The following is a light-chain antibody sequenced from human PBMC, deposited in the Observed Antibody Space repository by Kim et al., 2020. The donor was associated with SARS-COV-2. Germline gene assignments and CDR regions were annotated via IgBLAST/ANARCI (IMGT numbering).Light chain of an antibody. CDR1: QSISNY. CDR3: QQSFNTPWT. V-gene: IGKV1-39*01. Sequence: ASVGDRVTITCRASQSISNYLNWYQQRPGKAPKLLVYATFTLQSGVPSRFSGSGSGTDFTLTISSLQPEDFATYYCQQSFNTPWTFGQGTKVDIK. CDR2: ATF. J-gene: IGKJ1*01.